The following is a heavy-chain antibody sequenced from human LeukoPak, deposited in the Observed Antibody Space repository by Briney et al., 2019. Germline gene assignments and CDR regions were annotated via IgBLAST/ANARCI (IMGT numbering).Heavy chain of an antibody. CDR1: GASIRSSY. CDR3: ARPRYYYDDAFDI. V-gene: IGHV4-59*08. D-gene: IGHD3-10*01. Sequence: SETLSLTCTVSGASIRSSYWSWLRQPPGKGLQWIGYIHYSGSTDSNASLKNRVAVSMDTSKNQFSLKLSSVTAADTAVYYCARPRYYYDDAFDIWGQGTMVTVSS. CDR2: IHYSGST. J-gene: IGHJ3*02.